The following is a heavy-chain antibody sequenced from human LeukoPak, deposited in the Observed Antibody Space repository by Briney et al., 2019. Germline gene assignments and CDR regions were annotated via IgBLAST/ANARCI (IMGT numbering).Heavy chain of an antibody. V-gene: IGHV3-23*01. CDR1: GFTFSSYA. D-gene: IGHD1-1*01. J-gene: IGHJ6*03. CDR3: AKGGLWKRSPHYYYHYMDV. Sequence: PGGSLRLSCAASGFTFSSYAMSWVRQAPGKGLEWVSAISGSGGSTYYADSVKGRFTISSDNSKNTLYLQMNSLSAEDTSVYYRAKGGLWKRSPHYYYHYMDVWGKGTTVTVSS. CDR2: ISGSGGST.